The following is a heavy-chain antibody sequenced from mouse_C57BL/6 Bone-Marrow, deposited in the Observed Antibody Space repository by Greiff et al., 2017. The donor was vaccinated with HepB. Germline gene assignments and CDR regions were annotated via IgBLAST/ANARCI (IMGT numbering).Heavy chain of an antibody. Sequence: LVESGAELARPGASVKLSCKASGYTFTSYGISWVKQRTGQGLEWIGEIYPRSGNTYYNEKFKGKATLTADKSSSTAYMELRSLTSEDSAVYFCARCRSYGSSYGYYAMDYWGQGTSVTVSS. V-gene: IGHV1-81*01. J-gene: IGHJ4*01. CDR2: IYPRSGNT. CDR3: ARCRSYGSSYGYYAMDY. CDR1: GYTFTSYG. D-gene: IGHD1-1*01.